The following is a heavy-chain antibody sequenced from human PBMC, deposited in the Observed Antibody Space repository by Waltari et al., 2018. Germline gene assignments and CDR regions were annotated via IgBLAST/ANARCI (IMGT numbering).Heavy chain of an antibody. V-gene: IGHV4-59*01. CDR1: GGSISSYD. D-gene: IGHD6-13*01. J-gene: IGHJ4*02. Sequence: QVQLQESGPGLVKPSETLSLTCTVAGGSISSYDWSCIRQPPGKGLEWIGYIYYSGSTNYNPSLKSRVTISVDTSKNQFSLKLSSVTAADTAVYYCARVRYSSSWYIDYWGQGTLVTVSS. CDR2: IYYSGST. CDR3: ARVRYSSSWYIDY.